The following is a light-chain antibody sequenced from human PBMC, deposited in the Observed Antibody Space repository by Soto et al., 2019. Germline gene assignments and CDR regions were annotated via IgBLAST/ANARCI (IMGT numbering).Light chain of an antibody. CDR1: SSDVGGYNF. J-gene: IGLJ1*01. Sequence: QSALTQPASVSGSPGQSITISCTGTSSDVGGYNFLSWYQHHPARAPKLVIYDLTYRPSGVSNRFHGSKSGNTAYLTISGLQAEDEADYYCVSYTNTNTYVFGSGTKLTVL. CDR2: DLT. CDR3: VSYTNTNTYV. V-gene: IGLV2-14*03.